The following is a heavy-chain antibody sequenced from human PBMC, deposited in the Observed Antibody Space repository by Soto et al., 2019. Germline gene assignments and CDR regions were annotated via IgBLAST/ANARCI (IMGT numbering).Heavy chain of an antibody. D-gene: IGHD3-9*01. J-gene: IGHJ5*02. CDR3: AKDGNPIPYLTGYYRLGWFDP. CDR2: VSFDGTNT. Sequence: QVQVVESGGGVVRPGRSLRLSCAASGFNFNNYAMHWVRQAPGKGLEWVAVVSFDGTNTYYADSVKGRFTISRDNSKNTLYLQMNSLRAEDTAVYYCAKDGNPIPYLTGYYRLGWFDPWGQGTLVTVSS. V-gene: IGHV3-30*18. CDR1: GFNFNNYA.